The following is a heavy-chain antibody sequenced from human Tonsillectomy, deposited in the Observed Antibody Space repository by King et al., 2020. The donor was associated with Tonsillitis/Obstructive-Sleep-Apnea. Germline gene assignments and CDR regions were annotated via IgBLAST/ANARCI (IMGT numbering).Heavy chain of an antibody. CDR1: GYTFTSYG. Sequence: QLVQSGAEVKKPGASVKVSCKASGYTFTSYGITWVRQAPGQGLEWMGWISAYNGNTNYAQKLQGRVTMTTDTSTSTAYMELRSLRSDDTAVYYCARDLGPTGTYYYCYGMDVWGQGTTVTVSS. CDR3: ARDLGPTGTYYYCYGMDV. J-gene: IGHJ6*02. V-gene: IGHV1-18*01. D-gene: IGHD1-1*01. CDR2: ISAYNGNT.